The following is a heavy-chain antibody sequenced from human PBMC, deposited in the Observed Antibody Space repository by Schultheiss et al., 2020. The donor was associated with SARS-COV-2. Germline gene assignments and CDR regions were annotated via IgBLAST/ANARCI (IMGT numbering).Heavy chain of an antibody. CDR1: GFTFSSYW. Sequence: GGSLRLSCAASGFTFSSYWMSWVRQAPGKGLEWVSYISSSSSTIYYADSVKGRFTISRDNAKNSLYLQMNSLRAEDTAVYYCARELFGVGPYYYYGMDVWGKGTTVTVSS. V-gene: IGHV3-48*01. CDR2: ISSSSSTI. CDR3: ARELFGVGPYYYYGMDV. J-gene: IGHJ6*04. D-gene: IGHD3-3*01.